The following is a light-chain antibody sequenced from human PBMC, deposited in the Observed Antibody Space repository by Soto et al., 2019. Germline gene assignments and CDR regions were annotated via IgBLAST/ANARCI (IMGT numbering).Light chain of an antibody. Sequence: EVVMTQSPASLSMSPGERATLSCRASQSVSTNLAWYQLKPGQAPRLLIYGASTRASDIPARFSGSGSGTDFALCIRSLQSDDFAVYFCQQYNKWPLYSFGQGTKLEIK. V-gene: IGKV3-15*01. CDR3: QQYNKWPLYS. CDR2: GAS. J-gene: IGKJ2*03. CDR1: QSVSTN.